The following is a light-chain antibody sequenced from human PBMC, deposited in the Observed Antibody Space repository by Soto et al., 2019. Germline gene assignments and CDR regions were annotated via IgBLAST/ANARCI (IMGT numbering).Light chain of an antibody. CDR2: DTS. Sequence: EIVLTQSPSTLSLSPGERATLSCRASQSVINYLAWYQQKPGQAPRLLIYDTSNRATGIPARFSGSGSGTDFTLTINGLEPEDSAVYYCQQRGNWPPTWTFGQGTKVDI. CDR1: QSVINY. V-gene: IGKV3-11*01. CDR3: QQRGNWPPTWT. J-gene: IGKJ1*01.